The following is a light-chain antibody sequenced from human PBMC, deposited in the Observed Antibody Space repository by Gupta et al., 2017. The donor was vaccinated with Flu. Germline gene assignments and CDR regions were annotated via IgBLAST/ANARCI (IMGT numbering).Light chain of an antibody. Sequence: NFMLPQPHSVSESPGKTVTISCTRSSGNIANTYVQWYQQRPGSSPTAVIYEDNQRPSGVPDRFSGSIDSYSNSASLTISGLRAEDEADYYCQCYDSSVDVVVFGGGTKLTVL. J-gene: IGLJ2*01. V-gene: IGLV6-57*01. CDR1: SGNIANTY. CDR3: QCYDSSVDVVV. CDR2: EDN.